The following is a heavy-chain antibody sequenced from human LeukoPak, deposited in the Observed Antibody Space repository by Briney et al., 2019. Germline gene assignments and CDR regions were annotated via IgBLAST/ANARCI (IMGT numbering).Heavy chain of an antibody. CDR2: ISSSSSYI. CDR3: ARDPFSECSFDY. J-gene: IGHJ4*02. Sequence: GSLRLSCAASGLTFADYTMHWVRQAPGKGLEWVSSISSSSSYIYYADSVKGRFTISRDNAKNSLYLQMNSLRAEDTAVYYCARDPFSECSFDYWGQGTLVTVSS. CDR1: GLTFADYT. V-gene: IGHV3-21*01. D-gene: IGHD6-25*01.